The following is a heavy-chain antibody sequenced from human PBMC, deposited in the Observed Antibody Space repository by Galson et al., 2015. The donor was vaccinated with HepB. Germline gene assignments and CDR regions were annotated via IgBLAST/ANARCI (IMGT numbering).Heavy chain of an antibody. V-gene: IGHV1-18*01. J-gene: IGHJ2*01. D-gene: IGHD3-22*01. CDR3: ARIYGSSGYDGSYFDL. CDR1: GYTFTSYG. Sequence: SCKASGYTFTSYGISRVRQAPGQGLEWMGWISAYNGNTNYAQKLQGRVTMTTDTSTSTAYMELRSLRSDDTAVYYCARIYGSSGYDGSYFDLWGRGTLVTVSS. CDR2: ISAYNGNT.